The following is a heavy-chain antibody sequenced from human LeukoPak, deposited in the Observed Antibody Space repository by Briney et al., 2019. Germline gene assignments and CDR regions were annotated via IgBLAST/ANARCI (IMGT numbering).Heavy chain of an antibody. CDR1: GFTFSSYG. CDR2: ISYNGSNK. J-gene: IGHJ3*02. V-gene: IGHV3-30*18. D-gene: IGHD3-10*01. Sequence: PGGSLRLSCAASGFTFSSYGMHWVRQAPGKGLEWVAVISYNGSNKYYADSVKGRFTISRDNSKNTPYLQMNSLRAEDTAVYYCAKDGYYGSGSYYPNGGAFDIWGQGTMVTVSS. CDR3: AKDGYYGSGSYYPNGGAFDI.